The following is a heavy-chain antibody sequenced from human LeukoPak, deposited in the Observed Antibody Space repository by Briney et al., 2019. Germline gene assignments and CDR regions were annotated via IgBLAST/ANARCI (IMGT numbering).Heavy chain of an antibody. CDR2: IYYSGST. J-gene: IGHJ4*02. CDR1: GFTFSSYW. D-gene: IGHD6-13*01. V-gene: IGHV4-59*01. Sequence: GSLRLSCAASGFTFSSYWMSWIRQPPGKGLEWIGYIYYSGSTNYNPSLKSRVTISVDTSKNQFSLKLSSVTAADTAVYYCARVHSSSWVDYWGQGTLVTVSS. CDR3: ARVHSSSWVDY.